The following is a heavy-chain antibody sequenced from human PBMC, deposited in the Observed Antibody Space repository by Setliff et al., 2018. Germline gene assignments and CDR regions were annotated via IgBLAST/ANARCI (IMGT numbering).Heavy chain of an antibody. CDR1: GFSLSTSGVG. CDR2: IFWSDEK. Sequence: SGPTLVNPTQTLTLTCTFSGFSLSTSGVGVGWIRQPPGKALEWLAFIFWSDEKQYSPSLNNRLTITKDTSRNQVVLTMTNVDPVDTATYYCTHPSYNSGDYYGMDVWGQGTTVTVSS. J-gene: IGHJ6*02. V-gene: IGHV2-5*01. CDR3: THPSYNSGDYYGMDV. D-gene: IGHD5-12*01.